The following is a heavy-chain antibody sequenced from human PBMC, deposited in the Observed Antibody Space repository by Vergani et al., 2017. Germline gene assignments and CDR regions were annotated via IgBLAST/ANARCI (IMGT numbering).Heavy chain of an antibody. V-gene: IGHV5-51*01. D-gene: IGHD3-10*01. CDR2: FYPGDSEV. CDR3: ASGGHGSENGGALQL. Sequence: EVQLVQSGAEVKKPGESLKISCQAFGYIFSNFWIGWVRQRPGRGLEWMGIFYPGDSEVKSNPTFRGQVIFSVDTSVNTAYLQWRSLQASDTATYFCASGGHGSENGGALQLWGQGTNITVSS. J-gene: IGHJ3*01. CDR1: GYIFSNFW.